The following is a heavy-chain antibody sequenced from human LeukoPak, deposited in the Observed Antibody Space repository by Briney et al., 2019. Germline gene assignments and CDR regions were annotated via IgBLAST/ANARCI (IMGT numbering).Heavy chain of an antibody. Sequence: GGSLRLSCAGSGFTFNNYAMNWVRQAPGKGLRWVAAVSGDGQRTFYADSVKGRFTIFRDNSMNTLSLQMNSLRADDTALYYCAKEQDNLLLLSHFDAWGQGILVTVSA. J-gene: IGHJ4*02. V-gene: IGHV3-23*01. CDR2: VSGDGQRT. CDR1: GFTFNNYA. CDR3: AKEQDNLLLLSHFDA. D-gene: IGHD1-14*01.